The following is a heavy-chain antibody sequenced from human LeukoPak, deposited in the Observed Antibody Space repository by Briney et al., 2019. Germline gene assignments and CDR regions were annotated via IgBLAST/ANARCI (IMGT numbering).Heavy chain of an antibody. J-gene: IGHJ5*02. CDR3: ARVYGAIQGSWFDP. CDR2: IIPIFGTA. CDR1: GGTFSSYA. V-gene: IGHV1-69*01. D-gene: IGHD1-26*01. Sequence: GASVKVSCKASGGTFSSYAISWVRQAPGQGLEWMGGIIPIFGTANYAQKFQGRVTITADESTSTAYMELSSPRSEDTAVYYCARVYGAIQGSWFDPWGQGTLVTVSS.